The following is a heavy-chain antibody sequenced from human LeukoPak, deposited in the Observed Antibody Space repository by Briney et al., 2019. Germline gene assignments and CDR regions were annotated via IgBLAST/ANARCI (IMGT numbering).Heavy chain of an antibody. D-gene: IGHD1-26*01. V-gene: IGHV4-59*08. J-gene: IGHJ4*02. CDR2: ISYSGST. Sequence: PSETLPLTCTVSGGSISSYYWSWIRQSPGKGLEWIGYISYSGSTNYNPSLKSRVTISVDTSKNQFALRLRSVAAADTAVYYCARTVGATSISFDYWGQATMV. CDR3: ARTVGATSISFDY. CDR1: GGSISSYY.